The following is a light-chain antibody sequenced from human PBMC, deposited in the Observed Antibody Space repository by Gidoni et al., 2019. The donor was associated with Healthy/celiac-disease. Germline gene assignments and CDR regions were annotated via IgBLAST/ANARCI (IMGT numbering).Light chain of an antibody. CDR2: GNS. CDR3: QSYDSSLRQV. V-gene: IGLV1-40*01. Sequence: QSVLTQPPSVSGAPGPRVTIPCTGSRSNIGAGYDVHWYQQLPGTAPKLLIYGNSNRPSGVPDRFSGSKSGTSASLAITGLQAEDEADYYCQSYDSSLRQVFGTGTKVTVL. J-gene: IGLJ1*01. CDR1: RSNIGAGYD.